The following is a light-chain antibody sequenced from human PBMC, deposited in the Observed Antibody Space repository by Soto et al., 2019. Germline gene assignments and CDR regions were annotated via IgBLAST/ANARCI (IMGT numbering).Light chain of an antibody. V-gene: IGKV4-1*01. J-gene: IGKJ4*01. Sequence: IGMTQSPDSLAVSLGERANINCNSSKTVLYSSNNNTYVAWYQQKPGQPPKLLIYCASTRESGVPARFSGSGSGTDFTLTISSLQAEDVAVYYCQQYYSTPLTFGGGTKVDIK. CDR2: CAS. CDR1: KTVLYSSNNNTY. CDR3: QQYYSTPLT.